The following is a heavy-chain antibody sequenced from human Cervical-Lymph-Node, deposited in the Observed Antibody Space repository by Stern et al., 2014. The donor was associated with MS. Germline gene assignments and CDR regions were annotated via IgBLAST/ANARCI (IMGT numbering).Heavy chain of an antibody. CDR1: GYTFIGYY. CDR2: INPNNGGT. D-gene: IGHD6-13*01. Sequence: VPLVESGAEVKKPGASVKVSCKASGYTFIGYYMHWVRQAPGQGLAWMGWINPNNGGTNYAQKFQGWVTMTRDTSISTAYMELSRLSSVDTAVYYCARARIAALPGDYWGQGTLVTVSS. V-gene: IGHV1-2*04. J-gene: IGHJ4*02. CDR3: ARARIAALPGDY.